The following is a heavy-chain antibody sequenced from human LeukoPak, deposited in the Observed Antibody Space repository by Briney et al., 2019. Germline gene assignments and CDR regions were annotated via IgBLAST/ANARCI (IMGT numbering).Heavy chain of an antibody. V-gene: IGHV3-74*01. CDR2: IKGDGSSA. CDR1: GFPFSSYW. D-gene: IGHD3-10*01. CDR3: ARLRGSYFDN. J-gene: IGHJ4*02. Sequence: GGSLRLSCAASGFPFSSYWMHWVRQAPGKGLVWVSCIKGDGSSANYADSEKGRFTISRDNAKNTLYLQMNSLRVEDTAVYYCARLRGSYFDNWGQGTLVTVSS.